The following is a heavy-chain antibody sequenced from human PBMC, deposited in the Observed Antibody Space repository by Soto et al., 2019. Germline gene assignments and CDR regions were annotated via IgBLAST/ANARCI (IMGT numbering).Heavy chain of an antibody. D-gene: IGHD3-16*02. CDR1: GGTFSSYT. V-gene: IGHV1-69*02. CDR2: IIPILGIA. Sequence: SVKVSCKASGGTFSSYTISWVRQAPGQGLEWMGRIIPILGIANYAQKFQGRVTITADNSTNTAYMELSSLRSEDTAVYFCARAVGSLSLMDVRGQGSTVTVSS. CDR3: ARAVGSLSLMDV. J-gene: IGHJ6*02.